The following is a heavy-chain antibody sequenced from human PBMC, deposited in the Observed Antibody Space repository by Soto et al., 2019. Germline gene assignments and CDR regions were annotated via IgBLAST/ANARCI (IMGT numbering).Heavy chain of an antibody. CDR1: GFTFSNAR. D-gene: IGHD6-13*01. Sequence: EVQLVESGGGLVKPGGSLRLSCAASGFTFSNARMSWVRQAPGKGLEWVGRIKSEVKGGTTDYAAPVKGRFTISRDDSKSTLYLQMNSLKTEDTALYYCTTVLATDGEFDYWGQGTLVTVPS. CDR3: TTVLATDGEFDY. J-gene: IGHJ4*02. V-gene: IGHV3-15*01. CDR2: IKSEVKGGTT.